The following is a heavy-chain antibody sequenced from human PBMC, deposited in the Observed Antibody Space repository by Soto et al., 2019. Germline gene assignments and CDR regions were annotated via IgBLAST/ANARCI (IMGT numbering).Heavy chain of an antibody. V-gene: IGHV3-23*01. CDR2: ITGSGGSA. J-gene: IGHJ6*02. CDR3: AVHLGQNYYRLDV. CDR1: GFTFSNFV. D-gene: IGHD1-26*01. Sequence: EVQLLESGGGWVQPGGSLRLSCAASGFTFSNFVMSLVRQVPGKGLEWVSAITGSGGSAYYADSVKGRFTISRDNSKSTFFLEMSSLGAADTAVYYCAVHLGQNYYRLDVWGQGTTVTVSS.